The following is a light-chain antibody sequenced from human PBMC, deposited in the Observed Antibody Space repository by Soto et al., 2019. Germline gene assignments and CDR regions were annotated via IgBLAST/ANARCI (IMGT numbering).Light chain of an antibody. CDR3: SSDTARRTLV. Sequence: QSALTQPASVSGSAGQSITISCSGTIRDVGAYNLVSWYQQHPGTAPKLIIYEVRNRPSGISSRFSGSRSGNTASLTISGRQSEDEGYYYCSSDTARRTLVFGGGTKVTVL. CDR1: IRDVGAYNL. J-gene: IGLJ3*02. V-gene: IGLV2-14*01. CDR2: EVR.